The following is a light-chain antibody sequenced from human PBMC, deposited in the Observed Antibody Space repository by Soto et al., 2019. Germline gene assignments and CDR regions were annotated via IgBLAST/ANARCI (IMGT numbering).Light chain of an antibody. CDR2: AAS. Sequence: DIQMTQSPSSLSASLGDRVTITCRASQGIGVYLAWFQQKPGNVPKLLIYAASTLQSGVPSRFSGSGSGTDFTLTISSQQPEDVATYCCQKYNSAPLTFGGGTKVEIK. CDR1: QGIGVY. V-gene: IGKV1-27*01. CDR3: QKYNSAPLT. J-gene: IGKJ4*01.